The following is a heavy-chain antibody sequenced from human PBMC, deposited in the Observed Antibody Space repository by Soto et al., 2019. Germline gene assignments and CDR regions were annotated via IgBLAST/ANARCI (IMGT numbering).Heavy chain of an antibody. V-gene: IGHV3-23*01. D-gene: IGHD2-2*01. Sequence: VGSLRLSCAASGFTFNSYAMNWVRQAPGKGLAWVSAIGTDGNTYYANSVKGRFTISRDNSRTTLYLQMNSLRVEDTALYYCVRKYPGTRSFDYWGQGTLVTVSS. CDR1: GFTFNSYA. J-gene: IGHJ4*01. CDR2: IGTDGNT. CDR3: VRKYPGTRSFDY.